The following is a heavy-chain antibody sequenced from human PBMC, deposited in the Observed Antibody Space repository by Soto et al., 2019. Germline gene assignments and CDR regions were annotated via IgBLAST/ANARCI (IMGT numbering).Heavy chain of an antibody. CDR1: GGSFSGYY. D-gene: IGHD1-7*01. CDR3: ASGRYNWNYFNWFDP. V-gene: IGHV4-34*01. J-gene: IGHJ5*02. CDR2: INHSGST. Sequence: SETLSLTCAFYGGSFSGYYWSWIRQPPGKGLEWIGEINHSGSTNYNPSLKSRVTISVDTSKNQFSLKLSSVTAADTAVYYCASGRYNWNYFNWFDPWGQGTLVTVSS.